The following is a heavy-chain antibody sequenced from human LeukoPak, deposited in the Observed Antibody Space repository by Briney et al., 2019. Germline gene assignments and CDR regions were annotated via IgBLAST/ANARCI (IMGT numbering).Heavy chain of an antibody. D-gene: IGHD5-12*01. J-gene: IGHJ4*02. CDR2: IKNDGSDA. CDR3: ARPIVTTINSLDD. CDR1: GYSFRSHS. Sequence: PGGSLRLSCAGSGYSFRSHSMNWVRQAPGKGLEWVSRIKNDGSDASYADSVKGRFTISRDNAKNTLYLQMNSLRAEDTAIYYCARPIVTTINSLDDWGQGTLVTVSS. V-gene: IGHV3-74*01.